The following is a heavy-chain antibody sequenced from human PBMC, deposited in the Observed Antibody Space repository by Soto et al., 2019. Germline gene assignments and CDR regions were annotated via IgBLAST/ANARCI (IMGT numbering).Heavy chain of an antibody. CDR3: ARNREIAARPFDY. J-gene: IGHJ4*02. V-gene: IGHV3-74*01. Sequence: GGSLRLSCAASGFTFSSYWMHWVHQAPGKGLVWVSRINSDGSSTSYADSVKGRFTISRDNAKNTLYLQMNSLRAEDTAVYYCARNREIAARPFDYWGQGTLVTVSS. D-gene: IGHD6-6*01. CDR1: GFTFSSYW. CDR2: INSDGSST.